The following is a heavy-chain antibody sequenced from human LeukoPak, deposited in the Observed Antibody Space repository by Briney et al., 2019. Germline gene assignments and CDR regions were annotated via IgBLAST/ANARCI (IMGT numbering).Heavy chain of an antibody. D-gene: IGHD6-19*01. V-gene: IGHV1-8*03. J-gene: IGHJ3*02. CDR1: GYTFTSYY. CDR2: MSPNSGNT. Sequence: ASVKVSCKASGYTFTSYYMHWVRQATGQGLEWMGWMSPNSGNTGYAQKFQGRVTITRNTSISTAYMELSSLRSEDTAVYYCASTQLGIAVAGTGAFDIWGQGTMVTVSS. CDR3: ASTQLGIAVAGTGAFDI.